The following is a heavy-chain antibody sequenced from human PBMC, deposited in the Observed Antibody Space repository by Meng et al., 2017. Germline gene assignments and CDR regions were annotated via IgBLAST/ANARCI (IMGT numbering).Heavy chain of an antibody. Sequence: GESLKISCAASGFTISGSAMHWVRQAPGKGLEWVAVIWYDGSNKYYADSVKGRFTISRDNSKNTLYLQMNSLRAEDTAVYYCARARIELGIVDVWGQGTTVTVSS. V-gene: IGHV3-33*08. CDR3: ARARIELGIVDV. J-gene: IGHJ6*02. CDR1: GFTISGSA. D-gene: IGHD3-22*01. CDR2: IWYDGSNK.